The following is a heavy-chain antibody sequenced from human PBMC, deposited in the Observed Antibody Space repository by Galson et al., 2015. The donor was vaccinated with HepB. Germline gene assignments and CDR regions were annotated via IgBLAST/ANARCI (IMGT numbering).Heavy chain of an antibody. CDR2: INSDGSST. V-gene: IGHV3-74*01. Sequence: SLRLSCAASGFTFNSYWMHWVRQAPGKGLVWVSRINSDGSSTSYADSVKGRFTISRDNAKNTLYLQMNSLRAEDTAVYYCARARSRTEPFDYWGQGTLVTVSS. D-gene: IGHD6-13*01. CDR1: GFTFNSYW. J-gene: IGHJ4*02. CDR3: ARARSRTEPFDY.